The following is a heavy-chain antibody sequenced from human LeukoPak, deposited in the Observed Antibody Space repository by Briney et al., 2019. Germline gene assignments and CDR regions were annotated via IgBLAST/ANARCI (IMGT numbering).Heavy chain of an antibody. CDR2: IYYSGST. Sequence: SETLSLTCTVSGSSISSYYWSWIRQPPGKGLEWIGSIYYSGSTNYNPSLKSRVTISVDTSKNQFSLKLSSVTAADTAVYYCARQSIGGVIVRRYFDLWGRGTLVTVSS. V-gene: IGHV4-59*01. J-gene: IGHJ2*01. CDR3: ARQSIGGVIVRRYFDL. D-gene: IGHD3-16*02. CDR1: GSSISSYY.